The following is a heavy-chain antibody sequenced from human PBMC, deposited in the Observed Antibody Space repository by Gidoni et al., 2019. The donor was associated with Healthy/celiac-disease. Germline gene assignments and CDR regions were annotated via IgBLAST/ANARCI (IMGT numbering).Heavy chain of an antibody. CDR2: INSDGSST. V-gene: IGHV3-74*01. D-gene: IGHD3-3*01. Sequence: EVQLVESGGGLVQPGGSLRLSCAASGFTFSSYWMHWVRQAPGKGLVWVSRINSDGSSTSYADSVKGRFTISRDNAKNTLYLQMNSLRAEDTAVYYCARALNLDDFWSGAAIAGPHIADDYYYYYMDVWGKGTTVTVSS. J-gene: IGHJ6*03. CDR1: GFTFSSYW. CDR3: ARALNLDDFWSGAAIAGPHIADDYYYYYMDV.